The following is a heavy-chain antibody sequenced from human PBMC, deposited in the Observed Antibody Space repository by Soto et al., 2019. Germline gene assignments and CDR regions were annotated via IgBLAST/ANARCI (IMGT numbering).Heavy chain of an antibody. CDR2: IYYSGST. V-gene: IGHV4-30-4*01. CDR3: ARARGTMTDNWFDP. J-gene: IGHJ5*02. Sequence: PSETLSLTCTVSGGSISSGDYYWSWIRQPPGKGLEWIGYIYYSGSTYYNPSLKSRATISVDTSKNQFSLKLSSVTAADTAVYYCARARGTMTDNWFDPWGQGTLVTVSS. CDR1: GGSISSGDYY. D-gene: IGHD3-22*01.